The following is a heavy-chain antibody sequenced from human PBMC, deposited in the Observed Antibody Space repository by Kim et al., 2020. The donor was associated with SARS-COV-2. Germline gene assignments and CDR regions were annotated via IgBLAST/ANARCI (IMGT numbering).Heavy chain of an antibody. CDR1: GGSISSGGYY. V-gene: IGHV4-31*03. CDR2: IYYSGST. J-gene: IGHJ6*02. Sequence: SETLSLTCTVSGGSISSGGYYWSWIRQHPGKGLEWIGYIYYSGSTYYNPSLKSRVTISVDTSKNQFSLKLSSVTAADTAVYYCAREPLAGWLRGRLGDYYYGMDVWGQGTTVTVSS. D-gene: IGHD3-16*01. CDR3: AREPLAGWLRGRLGDYYYGMDV.